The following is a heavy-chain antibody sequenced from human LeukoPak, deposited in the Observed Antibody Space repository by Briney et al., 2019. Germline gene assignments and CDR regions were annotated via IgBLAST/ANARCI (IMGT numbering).Heavy chain of an antibody. CDR1: GFTFSSYA. Sequence: GGSLRLSCAASGFTFSSYAMSWVRQAPGKGLEWVSAISGSGGSTYYADSVKGRFTISRDNSKNTLYLQMNSLRAEDTALYYCAKDMRIRMDYYDSGGLFDYWGQGTLVTVSS. D-gene: IGHD3-22*01. CDR3: AKDMRIRMDYYDSGGLFDY. CDR2: ISGSGGST. V-gene: IGHV3-23*01. J-gene: IGHJ4*02.